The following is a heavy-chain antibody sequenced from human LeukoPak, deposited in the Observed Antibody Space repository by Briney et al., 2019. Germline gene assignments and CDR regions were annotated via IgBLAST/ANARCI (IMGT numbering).Heavy chain of an antibody. CDR3: ARIGTAP. CDR2: INHSGST. J-gene: IGHJ4*02. CDR1: GDSISSTSYY. V-gene: IGHV4-39*07. Sequence: SETLSLTCTVSGDSISSTSYYWSWIRQPPGKGLEWIGKINHSGSTNYNPSLKSRVTISVDTSKNQFSLKLSSVTAADTAAYYCARIGTAPWGQGTLVTVSS. D-gene: IGHD2-8*02.